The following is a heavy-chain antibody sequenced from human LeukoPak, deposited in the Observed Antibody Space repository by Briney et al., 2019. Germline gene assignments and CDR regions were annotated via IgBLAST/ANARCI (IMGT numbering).Heavy chain of an antibody. CDR2: INSDGRII. D-gene: IGHD6-13*01. CDR3: ARDLGITADGNYFDY. CDR1: GFTFSNYW. V-gene: IGHV3-74*01. Sequence: PGGSLRLSCAASGFTFSNYWMHWVRQVPGKGLVWVSHINSDGRIINYADSVKGRFTISRDNAKNTLYLQMNSLRAEDTAVYYCARDLGITADGNYFDYWGQGTLVTVSS. J-gene: IGHJ4*02.